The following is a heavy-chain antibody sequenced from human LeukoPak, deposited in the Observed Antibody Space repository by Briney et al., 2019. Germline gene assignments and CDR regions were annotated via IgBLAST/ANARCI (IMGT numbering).Heavy chain of an antibody. CDR3: ARQSGYCSGGSCYAGLVDY. J-gene: IGHJ4*02. CDR2: IYYSGST. D-gene: IGHD2-15*01. Sequence: SETLSLTCTVSGGSISSYYWSWIRQPPGKGLEWIGYIYYSGSTNYNPSLKRRVTISVDTSKNQFSLKLSSVTAADPAVYYCARQSGYCSGGSCYAGLVDYWGQGTLVTVSS. CDR1: GGSISSYY. V-gene: IGHV4-59*08.